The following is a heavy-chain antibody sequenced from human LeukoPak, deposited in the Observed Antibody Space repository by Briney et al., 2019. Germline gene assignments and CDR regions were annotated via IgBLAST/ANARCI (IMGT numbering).Heavy chain of an antibody. CDR3: TRGVLLRDRGAFDF. CDR2: IIPNTGGT. CDR1: GYTFSVYW. V-gene: IGHV1-2*02. Sequence: GASVKVSCKASGYTFSVYWIHWVRLAPKEGLEWMGWIIPNTGGTTIAQKFRGRVTMTRDMSLRTVYMELNSLNSDDTAVYFCTRGVLLRDRGAFDFWGQGTMVTVTS. J-gene: IGHJ3*01. D-gene: IGHD3-22*01.